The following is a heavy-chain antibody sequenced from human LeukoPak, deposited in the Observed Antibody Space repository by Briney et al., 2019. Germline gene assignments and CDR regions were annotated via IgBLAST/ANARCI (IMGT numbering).Heavy chain of an antibody. J-gene: IGHJ4*02. Sequence: PSETLSLTCSVSGASVSSPSFVGGWIRLPPGKGLEWIGTVFSNNPSLKSRVSISVDTSKNEFSLKVNSVTAGDTAVYHCVRFSPSGQNVDFWGQGTLVTVSP. CDR3: VRFSPSGQNVDF. D-gene: IGHD2-15*01. V-gene: IGHV4-39*01. CDR1: GASVSSPSFV. CDR2: VFS.